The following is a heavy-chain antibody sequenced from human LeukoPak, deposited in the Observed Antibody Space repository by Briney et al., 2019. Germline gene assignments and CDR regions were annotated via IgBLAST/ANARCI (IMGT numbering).Heavy chain of an antibody. V-gene: IGHV1-2*02. D-gene: IGHD3-10*01. J-gene: IGHJ3*02. CDR2: INPNSGGT. CDR3: ARVTPPSGDAFDI. Sequence: ASVKVSCKASGYTFTGYYMHWVRQAPGQGLEWMGWINPNSGGTNYAQKFQGRVTMTRDTSISTAYMELSRLRSDDTAVYYCARVTPPSGDAFDIWGQGTMVTVSS. CDR1: GYTFTGYY.